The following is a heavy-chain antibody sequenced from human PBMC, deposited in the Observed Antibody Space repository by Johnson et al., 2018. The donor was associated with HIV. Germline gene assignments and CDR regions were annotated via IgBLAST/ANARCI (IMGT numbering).Heavy chain of an antibody. CDR1: GFTFNDAW. D-gene: IGHD3-3*01. CDR3: TTNFWSGFYPDAFDI. CDR2: IKSQTDGGTI. V-gene: IGHV3-15*01. J-gene: IGHJ3*02. Sequence: VQLVESGGGLVKPGGSLRLSCAASGFTFNDAWMTWVRQPPGKGLEWVGRIKSQTDGGTIAYAAPVRRRFSISRDDSETKVYLQMNRLKIEDTAVYYCTTNFWSGFYPDAFDIWGQGTMVTVSS.